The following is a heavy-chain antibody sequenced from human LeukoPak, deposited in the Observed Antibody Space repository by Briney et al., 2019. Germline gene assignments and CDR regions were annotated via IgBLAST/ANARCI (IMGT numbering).Heavy chain of an antibody. Sequence: GASVKVSCKSSGYTFTSYGISWVRQAPGQGLEWMGWISAYNGNVNYAQKLQGRVTMTTDTSTSTAYMELRSLRSDDTAVYYCARETTPRYDSSGYRPPLFDYRGQGTLVTVSS. CDR3: ARETTPRYDSSGYRPPLFDY. CDR2: ISAYNGNV. D-gene: IGHD3-22*01. CDR1: GYTFTSYG. V-gene: IGHV1-18*01. J-gene: IGHJ4*02.